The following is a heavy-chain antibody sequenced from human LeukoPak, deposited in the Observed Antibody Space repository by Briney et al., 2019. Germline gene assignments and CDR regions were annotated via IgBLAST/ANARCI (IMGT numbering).Heavy chain of an antibody. D-gene: IGHD2-8*02. Sequence: GGSLRLSCVASGLTFTSSAMSWVRQAPGRGLEWVSAITGSGGRTYYADSVKGRFTISRDNAKNTLYLQMNSLRVEDTAVYDCADIVPGARDWGQGTRVTVSS. CDR3: ADIVPGARD. CDR2: ITGSGGRT. J-gene: IGHJ4*02. CDR1: GLTFTSSA. V-gene: IGHV3-23*01.